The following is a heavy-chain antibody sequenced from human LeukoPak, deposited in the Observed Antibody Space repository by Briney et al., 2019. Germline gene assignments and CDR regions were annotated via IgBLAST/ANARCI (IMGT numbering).Heavy chain of an antibody. V-gene: IGHV4-59*01. J-gene: IGHJ3*02. CDR2: IYYSGST. Sequence: SETLSLTCTVSGGSISSYYWSWIRQPPGKGLEWIGYIYYSGSTNYNPSLKSRVTISVDTSKNQFSLKLSSVTAADTAVYYCARDRYDSSRFGAFDIWGQGTMVTVSS. D-gene: IGHD3-22*01. CDR3: ARDRYDSSRFGAFDI. CDR1: GGSISSYY.